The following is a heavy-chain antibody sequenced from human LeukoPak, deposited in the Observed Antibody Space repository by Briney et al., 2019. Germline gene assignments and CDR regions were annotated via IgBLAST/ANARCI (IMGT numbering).Heavy chain of an antibody. CDR2: IIPIFGTA. V-gene: IGHV1-69*01. J-gene: IGHJ4*02. D-gene: IGHD4-17*01. Sequence: SVKVSCKASGGTFSSYAISWVRQAPGQGLEWMGGIIPIFGTANYAQKFQGRVTITADESTSTAYMELSSLRSEDTAVYYCARDVNGDYGFDYWGQGTLVTASS. CDR1: GGTFSSYA. CDR3: ARDVNGDYGFDY.